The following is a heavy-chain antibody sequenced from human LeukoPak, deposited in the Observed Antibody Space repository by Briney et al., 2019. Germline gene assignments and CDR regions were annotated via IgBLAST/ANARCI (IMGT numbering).Heavy chain of an antibody. J-gene: IGHJ4*02. D-gene: IGHD3-16*01. Sequence: GGSLRPSCAASGFTFNAQDITWVRQGPGKGLEWVAGISGSHTFYADSVKGRFTFSRDNSKNTMYLQMNSLRVEDTAVYYCAKVNWEDYVWGNCWGQGTLVTVSS. CDR3: AKVNWEDYVWGNC. V-gene: IGHV3-23*01. CDR1: GFTFNAQD. CDR2: ISGSHT.